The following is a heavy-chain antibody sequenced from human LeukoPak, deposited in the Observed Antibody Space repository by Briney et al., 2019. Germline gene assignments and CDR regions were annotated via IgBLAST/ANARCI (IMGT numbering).Heavy chain of an antibody. CDR1: GYTFTSYG. J-gene: IGHJ4*02. CDR3: ARGTYYYDSSGYYPDD. V-gene: IGHV1-18*01. Sequence: ASVKVSCKASGYTFTSYGISWVRQAPGQGLEWMGWISVHTGTTNYAQKLQGRVTMTTDTSTSTAYMELRSLRSDDTAVYYCARGTYYYDSSGYYPDDWGQGTLVTVSS. CDR2: ISVHTGTT. D-gene: IGHD3-22*01.